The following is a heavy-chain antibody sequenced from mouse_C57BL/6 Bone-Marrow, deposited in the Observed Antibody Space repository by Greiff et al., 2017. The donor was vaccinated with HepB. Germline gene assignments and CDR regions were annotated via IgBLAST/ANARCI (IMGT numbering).Heavy chain of an antibody. CDR3: ARGRDYDGFAY. CDR1: GYAFTNYL. CDR2: INPGSGGT. J-gene: IGHJ3*01. V-gene: IGHV1-54*01. Sequence: QVQLQQSGAELVRPGTSVKVSCKASGYAFTNYLIEWVKQRPGQGLEWIGVINPGSGGTNYNEKFKGKATLTADKSSSTAYMQLSSLTSEDSAVYFCARGRDYDGFAYWGQGTLVTVSA. D-gene: IGHD2-4*01.